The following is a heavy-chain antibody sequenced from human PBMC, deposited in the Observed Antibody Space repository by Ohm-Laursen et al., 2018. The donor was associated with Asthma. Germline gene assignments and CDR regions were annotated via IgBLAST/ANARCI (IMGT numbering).Heavy chain of an antibody. Sequence: SLRLSCAASGFTFSSFAMSWVRQAPGKGLEWVSYITSYSSTTYYADSVKGRFTISRDNAKNSLYLQMNSLRAEDTAVYYCARGYSSSSLFVLYYYNMDVWGQGTTVTVSS. V-gene: IGHV3-48*04. J-gene: IGHJ6*02. CDR1: GFTFSSFA. CDR2: ITSYSSTT. CDR3: ARGYSSSSLFVLYYYNMDV. D-gene: IGHD6-6*01.